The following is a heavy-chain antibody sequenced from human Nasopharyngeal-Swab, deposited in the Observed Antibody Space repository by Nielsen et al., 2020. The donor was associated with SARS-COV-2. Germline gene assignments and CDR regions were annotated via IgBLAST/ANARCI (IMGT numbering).Heavy chain of an antibody. J-gene: IGHJ3*02. D-gene: IGHD3-22*01. Sequence: SETLSPTCTVSGGSISSGGYYWSWIRQHPGKGLEWIGYIYYSGSTYYNPSLKSRVTISVDTSKNQFSLKLSSVTAADTAVYYCARDQRGPIVVKAFDIWGQGTMVTVSS. CDR2: IYYSGST. CDR1: GGSISSGGYY. V-gene: IGHV4-31*03. CDR3: ARDQRGPIVVKAFDI.